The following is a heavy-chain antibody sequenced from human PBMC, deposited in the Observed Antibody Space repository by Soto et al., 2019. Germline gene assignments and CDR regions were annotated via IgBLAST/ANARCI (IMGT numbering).Heavy chain of an antibody. CDR2: ISRSGGSP. D-gene: IGHD3-16*01. CDR1: GFPFSNYA. J-gene: IGHJ4*02. CDR3: AREFPYYVSSDSYLDY. Sequence: GGSLRLSCSASGFPFSNYAMSWVRQAPGKGLEWVSAISRSGGSPYYADSVRGRFTVSRDNSKHTLYLQMNSRRAEDTAVYYCAREFPYYVSSDSYLDYWGQGALVTVS. V-gene: IGHV3-23*01.